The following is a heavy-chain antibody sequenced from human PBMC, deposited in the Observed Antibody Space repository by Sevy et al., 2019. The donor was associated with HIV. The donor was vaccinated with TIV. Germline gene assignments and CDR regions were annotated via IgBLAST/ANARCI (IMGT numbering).Heavy chain of an antibody. J-gene: IGHJ4*02. D-gene: IGHD3-10*01. CDR3: ARRFYGSADY. CDR1: RFTFSSYW. V-gene: IGHV3-7*01. Sequence: GGSLRLSCAASRFTFSSYWMSWVRQAPGKGLEWLTTINLDGSETFYLDSVKGRFTISRHNHRKSVYLKMASLSAEDTAVYYCARRFYGSADYWGQGTLVTVSS. CDR2: INLDGSET.